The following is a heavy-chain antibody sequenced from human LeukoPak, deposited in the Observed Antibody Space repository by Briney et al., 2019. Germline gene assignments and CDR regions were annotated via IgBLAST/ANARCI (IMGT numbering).Heavy chain of an antibody. V-gene: IGHV3-48*03. CDR3: ARGRFGESPDY. CDR1: GFTFSSYE. J-gene: IGHJ4*02. D-gene: IGHD3-10*01. CDR2: ISSSGSTI. Sequence: PGGSLRLSCAASGFTFSSYEMNWVRQAPGKGLEWVSYISSSGSTIYYADSVKGRFTISRDNAKNSLYLQMNSLRAEDTAVYYSARGRFGESPDYWGQGTLVTVSS.